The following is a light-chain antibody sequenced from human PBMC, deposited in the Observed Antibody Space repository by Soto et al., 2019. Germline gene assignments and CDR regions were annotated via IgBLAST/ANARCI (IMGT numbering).Light chain of an antibody. Sequence: QSALTQPASVSGSPGQSITISCTGASSDDGDYNYVSWYQHHPGKAPKLVIYDVSSRPSGVSGRFSGSKSGNTASLTISGLQAEDEADYYCSSYATSSTLEWVFGGGTKLTVL. J-gene: IGLJ3*02. CDR3: SSYATSSTLEWV. CDR1: SSDDGDYNY. V-gene: IGLV2-14*03. CDR2: DVS.